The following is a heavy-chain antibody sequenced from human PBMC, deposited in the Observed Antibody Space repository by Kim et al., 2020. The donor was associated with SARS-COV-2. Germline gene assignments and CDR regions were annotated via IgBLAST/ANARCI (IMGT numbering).Heavy chain of an antibody. J-gene: IGHJ4*02. CDR3: ARVGDTAMVLGLPELAAEWWGAASRTGGYFDY. Sequence: GGSLRLSCAASGFTFSSYSMNWVRQAPGKGLEWVSSISSSSSYIYYADSVKGRFTISRDNAKNSLYLQMNSLRAEDTAVYYCARVGDTAMVLGLPELAAEWWGAASRTGGYFDYWGQGTLVTVSS. CDR2: ISSSSSYI. CDR1: GFTFSSYS. D-gene: IGHD5-18*01. V-gene: IGHV3-21*01.